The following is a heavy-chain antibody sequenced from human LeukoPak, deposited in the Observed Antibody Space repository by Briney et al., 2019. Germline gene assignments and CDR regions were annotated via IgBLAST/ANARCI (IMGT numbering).Heavy chain of an antibody. D-gene: IGHD3-10*02. J-gene: IGHJ6*04. V-gene: IGHV3-21*01. CDR3: AELGITMIGGV. Sequence: GGSLRLSCAASGFTFSSYSMNWVRQAPGKGLEWVSSISTSSSYIYYADSVKGRFTISRDNAKNSLYLQMNSLRAEDTAVYHCAELGITMIGGVWGKGTTVTISS. CDR1: GFTFSSYS. CDR2: ISTSSSYI.